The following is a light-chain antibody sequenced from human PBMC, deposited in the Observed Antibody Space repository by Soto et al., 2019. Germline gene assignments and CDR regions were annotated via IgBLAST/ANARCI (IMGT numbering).Light chain of an antibody. V-gene: IGLV2-8*01. J-gene: IGLJ2*01. Sequence: QSVLTQPPSASGSPGQSVTISCTGTSGDVGAYNSVSWYQQHPGKAPKLMIYGVSTRPSGVPDRFSGSKSGNTASLTVSGLQAEDEADYYCGSYAGRNNPVVFGGGTKVTVL. CDR3: GSYAGRNNPVV. CDR1: SGDVGAYNS. CDR2: GVS.